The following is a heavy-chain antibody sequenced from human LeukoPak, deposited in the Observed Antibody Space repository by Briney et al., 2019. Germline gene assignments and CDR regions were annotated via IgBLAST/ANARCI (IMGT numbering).Heavy chain of an antibody. D-gene: IGHD2-2*01. CDR1: GFTFADYA. V-gene: IGHV3-20*04. Sequence: PGGSLRLSCVASGFTFADYAMSWVRQAPGKGLEWVAGINWNGGTTAYADSVKGRFTISRDNAKNSLDLQLNTLGAEDTAFYYCARGARRGALVPAALFDTRYYFYYYMDVWGNGTPVSVSS. J-gene: IGHJ6*03. CDR3: ARGARRGALVPAALFDTRYYFYYYMDV. CDR2: INWNGGTT.